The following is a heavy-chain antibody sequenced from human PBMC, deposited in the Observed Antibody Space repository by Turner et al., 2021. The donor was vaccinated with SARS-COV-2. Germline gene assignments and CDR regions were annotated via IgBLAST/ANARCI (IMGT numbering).Heavy chain of an antibody. CDR2: INPNSGGT. J-gene: IGHJ4*02. CDR1: GYTFTGYF. Sequence: QVQLVQSGAEVKTPGASVKVSCTASGYTFTGYFMHWVRQDPGQGLEWMGWINPNSGGTNYAQKFQGRVTMTRDTSISTAYMELSRLRSDDTAVYYCARVSSLSYYFDYWGQGTLVTVSS. CDR3: ARVSSLSYYFDY. V-gene: IGHV1-2*02. D-gene: IGHD6-6*01.